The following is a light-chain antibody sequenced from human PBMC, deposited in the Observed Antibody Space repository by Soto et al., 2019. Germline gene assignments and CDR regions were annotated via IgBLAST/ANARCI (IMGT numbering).Light chain of an antibody. CDR2: KVS. CDR1: QSLAYSDGNTY. CDR3: MQGTHWPPYT. J-gene: IGKJ2*01. Sequence: DVVMTQSPLSLPVTLGQPASISCRSSQSLAYSDGNTYLNWFQQRPGQSPRRLIYKVSNRDSGVPYRFSGSVSGTDFTLKISRVEAEDVGVYYCMQGTHWPPYTFGQGTKLEIK. V-gene: IGKV2-30*01.